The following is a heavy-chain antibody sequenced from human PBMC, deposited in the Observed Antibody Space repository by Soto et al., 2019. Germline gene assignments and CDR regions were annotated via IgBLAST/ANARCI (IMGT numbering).Heavy chain of an antibody. J-gene: IGHJ5*02. V-gene: IGHV6-1*01. Sequence: SQSLSLTCGISGDSVASITASCNWFRQSPSRGLEWLGRTYFRSKWYNDYAVSVKSRIIINPDTSNNQFSLQLNSVTPEDTAVYFCAKGDNLGPKTGYAFDPWGQGIMVTVSS. D-gene: IGHD5-12*01. CDR2: TYFRSKWYN. CDR3: AKGDNLGPKTGYAFDP. CDR1: GDSVASITAS.